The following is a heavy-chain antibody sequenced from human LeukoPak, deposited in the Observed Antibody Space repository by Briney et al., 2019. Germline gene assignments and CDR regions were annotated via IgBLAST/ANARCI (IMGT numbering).Heavy chain of an antibody. CDR3: VRVGLTTVVPGLHAFDI. Sequence: GGSLRLSCAASGLTFSSYWMHSVRQAPGKGLVWVSRINTDGSTTNYADSVKGRFTISRDNAKNTLDLQMNSLRADDTAMYYCVRVGLTTVVPGLHAFDIWGQGTIVSVSS. CDR2: INTDGSTT. CDR1: GLTFSSYW. V-gene: IGHV3-74*01. J-gene: IGHJ3*02. D-gene: IGHD4-23*01.